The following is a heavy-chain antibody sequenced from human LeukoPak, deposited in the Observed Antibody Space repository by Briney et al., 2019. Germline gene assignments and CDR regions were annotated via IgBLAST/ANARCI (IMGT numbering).Heavy chain of an antibody. CDR1: GGSISSGGYY. CDR2: IYYSGST. Sequence: KPSHTLSLTCTVSGGSISSGGYYWSWIRQHPGKGLEWIGYIYYSGSTYYNPSLKSRVTISVDTSKNQFSLKLSSVTAADTAVYYCARDSSRLLPPKMAFDIWGQGTMVTVSS. D-gene: IGHD3-22*01. J-gene: IGHJ3*02. CDR3: ARDSSRLLPPKMAFDI. V-gene: IGHV4-31*03.